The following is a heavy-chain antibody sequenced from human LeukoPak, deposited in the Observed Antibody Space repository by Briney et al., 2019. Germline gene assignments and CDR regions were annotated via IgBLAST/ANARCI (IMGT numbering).Heavy chain of an antibody. D-gene: IGHD5-12*01. CDR3: ARGGSGYPSWFDP. CDR2: IYYGGST. V-gene: IGHV4-59*01. J-gene: IGHJ5*02. CDR1: GGSISSNY. Sequence: SETLSLTCTVSGGSISSNYWSWIRQPPGKGLEWIGYIYYGGSTNYNPSLKSRVTISVDTSKNQFSLKLSSVTAADTAVYYCARGGSGYPSWFDPWGQGTLVTVSS.